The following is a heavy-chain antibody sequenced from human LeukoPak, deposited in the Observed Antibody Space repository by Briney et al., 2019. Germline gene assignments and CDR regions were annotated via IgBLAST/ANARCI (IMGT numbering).Heavy chain of an antibody. D-gene: IGHD4-17*01. Sequence: ETLSLTCTVSGGSISSYYWSWVRQAPGKGLEWVSVIYRSGNSYYADSVKGRFTISRDNSKNTLYLQMNSLRAEDTAVYYCARDLVDYGDPDDAFDIWGQGTMVTVSS. J-gene: IGHJ3*02. V-gene: IGHV3-53*01. CDR1: GGSISSYY. CDR2: IYRSGNS. CDR3: ARDLVDYGDPDDAFDI.